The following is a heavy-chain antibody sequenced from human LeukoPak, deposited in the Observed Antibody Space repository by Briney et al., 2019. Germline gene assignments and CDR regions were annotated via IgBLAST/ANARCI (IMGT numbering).Heavy chain of an antibody. Sequence: GGSLRLSCAASGFTFSSYAMSWVRQAPGKGLEWVSAISGSGGSTYYADSVKGRFTISRDNSKNTLYLQMNSLRAEDTAVYYCARSKLTYCDILTGYYMVYYFDYWGQGTLVTVSS. CDR2: ISGSGGST. J-gene: IGHJ4*02. CDR3: ARSKLTYCDILTGYYMVYYFDY. CDR1: GFTFSSYA. D-gene: IGHD3-9*01. V-gene: IGHV3-23*01.